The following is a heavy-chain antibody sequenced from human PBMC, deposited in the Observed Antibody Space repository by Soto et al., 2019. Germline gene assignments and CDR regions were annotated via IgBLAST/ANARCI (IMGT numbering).Heavy chain of an antibody. CDR2: INHSGST. D-gene: IGHD6-13*01. CDR3: ARGPISSSWPYYYYYGMDV. CDR1: GGSFSGYY. J-gene: IGHJ6*02. Sequence: SETLSLTCAVYGGSFSGYYWSWIRQPPGKGLEWIGEINHSGSTNYNPSLKSRVTISVDTSKNQFSLKLGSVTAADTAVYYCARGPISSSWPYYYYYGMDVWGQGTTVTVSS. V-gene: IGHV4-34*01.